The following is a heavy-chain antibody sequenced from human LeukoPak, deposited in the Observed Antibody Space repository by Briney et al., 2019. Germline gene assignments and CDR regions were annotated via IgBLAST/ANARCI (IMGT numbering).Heavy chain of an antibody. CDR3: ARVGLLQFPDY. CDR1: GLTFSSYG. Sequence: GGSLRLSCAASGLTFSSYGMHWVRQAPGKGLEWVAVISYDGSNKYYADSVKGRFTISRDNSKNTLYLQMNSLRAEDTAVYYCARVGLLQFPDYWGQGTLVTVSS. V-gene: IGHV3-30*03. J-gene: IGHJ4*02. CDR2: ISYDGSNK. D-gene: IGHD2-21*02.